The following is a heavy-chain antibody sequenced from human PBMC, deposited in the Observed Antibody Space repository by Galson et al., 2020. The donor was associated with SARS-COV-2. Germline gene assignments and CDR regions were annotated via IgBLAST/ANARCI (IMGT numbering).Heavy chain of an antibody. CDR1: GYTLTELS. Sequence: ASVKVSCKVSGYTLTELSMHWVRQAPGKGLEWMGGFDPEDGETIYAQKFQGRVTMTEDTSTDTAYMELSSLRSEDTAVYYCATGPPYCGGDCNNWFDPWGQGTLVTVSS. D-gene: IGHD2-21*02. CDR3: ATGPPYCGGDCNNWFDP. CDR2: FDPEDGET. V-gene: IGHV1-24*01. J-gene: IGHJ5*02.